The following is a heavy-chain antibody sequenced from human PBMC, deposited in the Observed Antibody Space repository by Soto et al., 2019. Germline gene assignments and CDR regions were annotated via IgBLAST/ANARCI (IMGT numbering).Heavy chain of an antibody. Sequence: QVQLQESGPGLVKPSQTLSLTCTVSGGSISSGGYYWSWIRQHPGKGLEWIGYIYYSGSTYYNPSLKRRVTISVDTSKNQFSLKLSSVTAADTAVYYCARGIHCSGGSCYSTAYFDYWGQGTLVTVSS. CDR2: IYYSGST. CDR1: GGSISSGGYY. V-gene: IGHV4-31*03. D-gene: IGHD2-15*01. J-gene: IGHJ4*02. CDR3: ARGIHCSGGSCYSTAYFDY.